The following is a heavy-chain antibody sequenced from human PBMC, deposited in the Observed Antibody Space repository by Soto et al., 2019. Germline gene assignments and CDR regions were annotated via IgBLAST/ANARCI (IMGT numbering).Heavy chain of an antibody. CDR3: AREDGGNPFDY. CDR2: IYYSGST. Sequence: QVQLQESGPGLVKPSQTLSLTCTVSGGSISSGDYYWSWIRQPPGKGLEWIGYIYYSGSTYYNPSLQRRVTISVNTPKSQFDLKLSSVTAADTAVYYCAREDGGNPFDYWGQGTLVTVSS. CDR1: GGSISSGDYY. V-gene: IGHV4-30-4*01. J-gene: IGHJ4*02. D-gene: IGHD2-15*01.